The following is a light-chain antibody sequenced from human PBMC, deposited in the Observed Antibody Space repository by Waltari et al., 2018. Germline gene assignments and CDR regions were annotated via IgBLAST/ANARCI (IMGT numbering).Light chain of an antibody. CDR2: DAS. CDR3: QQRSNWPAWT. J-gene: IGKJ1*01. V-gene: IGKV3-11*01. Sequence: EIVLTQSPATLSLSPGERATLSCRASQSVSSYLAWYQQKPGQAPRLLIYDASNRATGIPARFSGRGSGTDFTLTISGLGPEDIAVYYCQQRSNWPAWTFGQGTKVEIK. CDR1: QSVSSY.